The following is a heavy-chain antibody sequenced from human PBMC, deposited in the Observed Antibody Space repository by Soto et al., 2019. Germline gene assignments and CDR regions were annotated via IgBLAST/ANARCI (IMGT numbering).Heavy chain of an antibody. V-gene: IGHV3-48*02. CDR3: ARARDYSNYVGDY. J-gene: IGHJ4*02. Sequence: EVQLVESGGGLVQPGGSLRLSCAASGFTFSSYSMNWVRQAPRKGLEWVSYISSSSSTIYYADSVKGRFTISRDNAKNSLYLQMNSLRDEDTAVYYFARARDYSNYVGDYWGQGTLVTVSS. CDR1: GFTFSSYS. CDR2: ISSSSSTI. D-gene: IGHD4-4*01.